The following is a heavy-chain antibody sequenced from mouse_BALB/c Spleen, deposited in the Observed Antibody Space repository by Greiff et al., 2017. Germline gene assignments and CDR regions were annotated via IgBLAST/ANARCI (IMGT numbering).Heavy chain of an antibody. Sequence: VQVVESGAELVRPGSSVKISCKASGYAFSSYWMNWVKQRPGQGLEWIGQIYPGDGDTNYNGKFKGKATLTADKSSSTAYMQLSSLTSEDSAVYFCARDYYGSSYGDWGQGTTLTVSS. J-gene: IGHJ2*01. CDR1: GYAFSSYW. CDR2: IYPGDGDT. CDR3: ARDYYGSSYGD. D-gene: IGHD1-1*01. V-gene: IGHV1-80*01.